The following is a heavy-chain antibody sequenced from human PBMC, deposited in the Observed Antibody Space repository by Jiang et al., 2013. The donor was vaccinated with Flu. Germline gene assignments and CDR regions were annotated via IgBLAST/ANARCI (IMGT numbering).Heavy chain of an antibody. D-gene: IGHD6-13*01. CDR2: FSYWEH. CDR3: ARSTIAEVFDY. V-gene: IGHV4-39*01. Sequence: SLTCNVSGGSITSSNYYWGWIRQPPREGAGMDWEYFSYWEHLQQPSLKSRLTISLDASSNQVSLKLNSVTAADTALYYCARSTIAEVFDYWGQGTLVTVSS. CDR1: GGSITSSNYY. J-gene: IGHJ4*02.